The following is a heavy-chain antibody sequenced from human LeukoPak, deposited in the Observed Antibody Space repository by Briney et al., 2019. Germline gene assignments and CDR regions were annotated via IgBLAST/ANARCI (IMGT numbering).Heavy chain of an antibody. Sequence: PGGSLRLSCAASGFTISSYWMHWVRQAPGKGLVWVSRVNSDGSTTDYADSVKGRFTISRDNAKNTVYLQMNSLRVEDTAVYYCARGGGYSFGPFDYWGQGTLVTVSS. CDR2: VNSDGSTT. CDR3: ARGGGYSFGPFDY. CDR1: GFTISSYW. V-gene: IGHV3-74*01. D-gene: IGHD5-18*01. J-gene: IGHJ4*02.